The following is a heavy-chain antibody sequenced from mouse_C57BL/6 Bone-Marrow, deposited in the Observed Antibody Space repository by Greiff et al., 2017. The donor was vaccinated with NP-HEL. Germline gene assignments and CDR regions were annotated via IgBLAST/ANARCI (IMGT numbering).Heavy chain of an antibody. CDR1: GYTFTDYY. J-gene: IGHJ2*01. V-gene: IGHV1-26*01. Sequence: EVKLQQSGPELVKPGASVKISCKASGYTFTDYYMNWVKQSPGKSLEWIGDINPNNGGTSYNQKFKGKATLTVDKSSSTAYMELRSLTSEDSAVYYCARGRWDLLLDYWGQGTTLTVSS. D-gene: IGHD4-1*01. CDR3: ARGRWDLLLDY. CDR2: INPNNGGT.